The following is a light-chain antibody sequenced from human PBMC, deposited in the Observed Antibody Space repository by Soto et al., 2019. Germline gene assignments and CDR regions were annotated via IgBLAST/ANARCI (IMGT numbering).Light chain of an antibody. CDR1: SSDVGTYNL. CDR3: CSYAGGGTFV. V-gene: IGLV2-23*01. Sequence: QSVLTQPASVSGSPGQSITISCTGTSSDVGTYNLVSWYQQNPGQAPQLMMYEGYKRPSGASDRFSGSRSGNTASLTISGLQAEDEADYYCCSYAGGGTFVFGTGTKLTVL. CDR2: EGY. J-gene: IGLJ1*01.